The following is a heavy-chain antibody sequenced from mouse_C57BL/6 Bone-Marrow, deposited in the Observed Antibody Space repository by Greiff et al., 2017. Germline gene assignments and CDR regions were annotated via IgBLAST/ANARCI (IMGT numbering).Heavy chain of an antibody. D-gene: IGHD2-3*01. CDR1: GYTFTSYW. Sequence: VQLQQSGTVLARPGASVKMSCKTSGYTFTSYWMHWVKQRPGQGLEWIGAIYPGNSDTSYNQKFKGKAKLTAVTSASTAYMELSSLTNEDSAVDYCTSRYDGYYFYWYFDVWGTGTTVTVSS. CDR3: TSRYDGYYFYWYFDV. V-gene: IGHV1-5*01. CDR2: IYPGNSDT. J-gene: IGHJ1*03.